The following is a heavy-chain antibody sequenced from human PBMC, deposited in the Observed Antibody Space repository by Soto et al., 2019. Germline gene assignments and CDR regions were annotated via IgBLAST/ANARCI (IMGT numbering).Heavy chain of an antibody. D-gene: IGHD3-22*01. Sequence: PSETLSLTCTVSGDSISSAGYYWNLIRQHPGKGLEWIGYIYSTGTTDYNPSLESRVTISLDTSKSQFSLKLKSVTAADTAVYYCARVDYYGSSGIDYWGQGTLVTVSS. CDR2: IYSTGTT. CDR1: GDSISSAGYY. CDR3: ARVDYYGSSGIDY. V-gene: IGHV4-31*03. J-gene: IGHJ4*02.